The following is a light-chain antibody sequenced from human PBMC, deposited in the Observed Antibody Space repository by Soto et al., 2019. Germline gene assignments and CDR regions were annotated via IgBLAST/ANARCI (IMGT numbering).Light chain of an antibody. V-gene: IGLV2-14*03. CDR3: CSYTTSSTYV. CDR1: SSDVGGYNY. CDR2: DVN. J-gene: IGLJ1*01. Sequence: QAALTQPASVSGSPGQSIAVSCTGTSSDVGGYNYVSWYQQHPGKAPKLMIYDVNNRPSGVSNRFSGSKSGNTASLTISGLQAEDEADYYCCSYTTSSTYVFGTGTKVNVL.